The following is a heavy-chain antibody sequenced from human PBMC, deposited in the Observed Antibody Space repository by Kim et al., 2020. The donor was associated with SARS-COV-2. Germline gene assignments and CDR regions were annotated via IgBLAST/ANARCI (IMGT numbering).Heavy chain of an antibody. V-gene: IGHV3-64D*09. CDR2: ISSNGGST. CDR1: GFTFSSYA. CDR3: VKVGGRSSSWYSYFDY. Sequence: GGSLRLSCSASGFTFSSYAMHWVRQAPGKGLESVSAISSNGGSTYYADSVKGRFTISRDNSKNTRYLQMSSLIAEDTAVYYCVKVGGRSSSWYSYFDYWGQGTLVTDSS. D-gene: IGHD6-13*01. J-gene: IGHJ4*02.